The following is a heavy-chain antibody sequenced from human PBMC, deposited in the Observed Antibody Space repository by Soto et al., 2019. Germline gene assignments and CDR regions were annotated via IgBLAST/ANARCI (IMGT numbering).Heavy chain of an antibody. CDR1: GYTFTNYA. J-gene: IGHJ4*02. CDR2: INAGNGNT. Sequence: ASVKVSRKGSGYTFTNYAIHWVGPAPGQRLEWMGWINAGNGNTKYSQKFQGRVTITRDTSASTAYMELSSLRSEDTAVYYCAITGYSSGWMIDYWGQGTLVTVSS. V-gene: IGHV1-3*01. CDR3: AITGYSSGWMIDY. D-gene: IGHD6-19*01.